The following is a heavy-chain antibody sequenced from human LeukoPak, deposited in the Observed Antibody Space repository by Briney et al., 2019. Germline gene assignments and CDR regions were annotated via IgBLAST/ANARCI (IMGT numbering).Heavy chain of an antibody. J-gene: IGHJ2*01. CDR3: AHRPHSSSWYWYFDL. CDR2: IYWNDDK. D-gene: IGHD6-13*01. CDR1: GGSISSSSYY. V-gene: IGHV2-5*01. Sequence: TLSLTCTVSGGSISSSSYYWGWIRQPPGKGLEWLALIYWNDDKRYSPSLKSRLTITKDTSKNQVVLTMTNMDPVDTATYYCAHRPHSSSWYWYFDLWGRGTLVTVSS.